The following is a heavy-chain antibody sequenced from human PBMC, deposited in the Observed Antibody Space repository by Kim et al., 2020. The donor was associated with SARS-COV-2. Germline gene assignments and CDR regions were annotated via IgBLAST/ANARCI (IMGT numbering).Heavy chain of an antibody. V-gene: IGHV1-2*02. J-gene: IGHJ5*02. CDR1: GYTFTGYY. CDR3: ARAPSGISSREIDP. D-gene: IGHD6-13*01. CDR2: LNPPSGGT. Sequence: ASVKVSCKASGYTFTGYYMHWVGQAAVGVRGWMGWLNPPSGGTNYAQKFQGRVTMTRDTSISTAYMELSRLRSDDTAVYYCARAPSGISSREIDPWGQGTLVTVSS.